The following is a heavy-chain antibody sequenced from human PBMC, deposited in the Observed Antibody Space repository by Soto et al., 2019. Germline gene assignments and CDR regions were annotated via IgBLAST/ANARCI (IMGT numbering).Heavy chain of an antibody. D-gene: IGHD3-10*01. Sequence: QVQLQQWGAGLLKPSETLSLTCAVYGGSFSGYYWSWIRQPPGKGLEWIGEINHSGSTNYNPSLKSRVTISVDTSKNQFSLKLSSVTXXXXAXYYCARLAYYGSGMDYWGQGTLVTVSS. J-gene: IGHJ4*02. CDR1: GGSFSGYY. V-gene: IGHV4-34*01. CDR2: INHSGST. CDR3: ARLAYYGSGMDY.